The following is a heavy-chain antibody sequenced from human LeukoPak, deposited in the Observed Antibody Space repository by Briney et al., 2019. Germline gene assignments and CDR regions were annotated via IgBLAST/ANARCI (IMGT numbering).Heavy chain of an antibody. V-gene: IGHV1-46*01. D-gene: IGHD2-2*01. CDR3: ARVVVVQNWFDP. CDR2: INPSGGST. Sequence: ASVKVSCKASGYTFTSYYMHWVRQAPGQGLEWMGIINPSGGSTSYAQKFQGRATMTRDTSTSTVYMELSSLRSEDTAVYYCARVVVVQNWFDPWGQGTLVTVSS. CDR1: GYTFTSYY. J-gene: IGHJ5*02.